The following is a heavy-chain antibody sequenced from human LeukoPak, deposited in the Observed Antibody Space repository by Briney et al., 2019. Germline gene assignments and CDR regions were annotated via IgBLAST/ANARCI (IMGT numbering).Heavy chain of an antibody. Sequence: KSSETLSLTCAVYGGSFSGYYWSWIRQPPGKGLEWIGEINHSGSTNYNPSLKSRVTISVDTSKNQFSLKLSSVTAADTAVYYCARGILGYCSSTSCPEYYFDYWGQGTLVTVSS. V-gene: IGHV4-34*01. J-gene: IGHJ4*02. D-gene: IGHD2-2*03. CDR1: GGSFSGYY. CDR3: ARGILGYCSSTSCPEYYFDY. CDR2: INHSGST.